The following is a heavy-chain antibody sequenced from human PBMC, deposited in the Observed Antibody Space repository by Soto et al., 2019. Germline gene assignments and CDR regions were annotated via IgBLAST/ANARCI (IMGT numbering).Heavy chain of an antibody. CDR3: TRDHYGGAFFGDY. CDR1: GFTFGDYA. CDR2: IRSKAYGGTT. V-gene: IGHV3-49*03. J-gene: IGHJ4*02. Sequence: PGGSLRLSCTASGFTFGDYAMSWFRQAPGKGLEWVGFIRSKAYGGTTEYAASVKGRFTISRDDSKSIAYLQMNSLKTEDTAVYYCTRDHYGGAFFGDYWGQGTLVTVSS. D-gene: IGHD4-17*01.